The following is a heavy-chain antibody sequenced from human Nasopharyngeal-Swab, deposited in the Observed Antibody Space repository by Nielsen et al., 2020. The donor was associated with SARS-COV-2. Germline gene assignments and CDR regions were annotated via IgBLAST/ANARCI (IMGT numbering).Heavy chain of an antibody. CDR3: ARPYSNYGASYYYYYYMDV. V-gene: IGHV1-18*01. CDR1: GYTFTSYG. Sequence: ASVKVSCKASGYTFTSYGISWVRQAPGQGLEWMGWISAYNGNTNHAQKLQGRVTMTTDTSTSTAYMELRSLRSDDTAVYYCARPYSNYGASYYYYYYMDVWGKGTTVTVSS. CDR2: ISAYNGNT. D-gene: IGHD4-11*01. J-gene: IGHJ6*03.